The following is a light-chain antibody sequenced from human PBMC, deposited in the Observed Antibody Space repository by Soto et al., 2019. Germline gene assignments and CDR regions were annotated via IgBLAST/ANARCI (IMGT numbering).Light chain of an antibody. CDR2: EVS. J-gene: IGLJ2*01. Sequence: QSALTQPASVSGSPGQSITISCTGTSSDVGAYNYVSWYQQHPGKAPKLMIFEVSDRPSGVSNRFSGSKSGNTASLTISGLQAEDEADYYCSSYTSSNTLVFGGGTMLTVL. V-gene: IGLV2-14*01. CDR3: SSYTSSNTLV. CDR1: SSDVGAYNY.